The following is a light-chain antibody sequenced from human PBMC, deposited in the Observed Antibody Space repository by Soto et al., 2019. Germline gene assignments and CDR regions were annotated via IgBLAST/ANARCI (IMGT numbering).Light chain of an antibody. CDR1: QSVSSS. CDR2: DAA. J-gene: IGKJ3*01. V-gene: IGKV3-11*01. Sequence: EIVLTQSPDTLSLSPGERATLSCRASQSVSSSLAWYQQKPDQAPRLLIYDAANRATGIPARFSGSGSGTAFPPTSNSLEPEDFAVYYCQQRNNWPPEVTFGPGTKVNIK. CDR3: QQRNNWPPEVT.